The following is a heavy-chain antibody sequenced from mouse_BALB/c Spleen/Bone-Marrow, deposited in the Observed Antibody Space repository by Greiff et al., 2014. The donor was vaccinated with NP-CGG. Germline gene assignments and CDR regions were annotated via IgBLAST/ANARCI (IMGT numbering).Heavy chain of an antibody. D-gene: IGHD3-1*01. Sequence: DVMLVESGGGLVKPGGSLKLSCAASGFTFSDYYMYWVRQTPEKRLEWVATISDGGGYTYYPDSVWGRFTISRDNAKNNLYLQMSSLKSEDTAMYYCARSGERHGATHYSGQGTSVTGFS. J-gene: IGHJ4*01. V-gene: IGHV5-4*02. CDR1: GFTFSDYY. CDR3: ARSGERHGATHY. CDR2: ISDGGGYT.